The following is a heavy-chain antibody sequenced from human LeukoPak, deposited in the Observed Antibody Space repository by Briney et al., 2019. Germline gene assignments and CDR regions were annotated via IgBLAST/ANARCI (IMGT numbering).Heavy chain of an antibody. J-gene: IGHJ4*02. Sequence: PSETLSLTCAVYGGSFSGYYWSWIRQPPGKGLEWIGEINHSGSTNYNPSLKSRVTISVDTSKNQFSLKLSSVTAADTAVYYCARGDNYGYRYWGQGTPVTVSS. CDR2: INHSGST. V-gene: IGHV4-34*01. CDR1: GGSFSGYY. D-gene: IGHD5-18*01. CDR3: ARGDNYGYRY.